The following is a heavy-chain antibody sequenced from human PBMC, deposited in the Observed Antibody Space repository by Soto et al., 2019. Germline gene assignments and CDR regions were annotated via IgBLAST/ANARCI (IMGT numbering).Heavy chain of an antibody. CDR3: AGRKRMVYATAPLDY. J-gene: IGHJ4*02. CDR2: INHSGST. D-gene: IGHD2-8*01. Sequence: SETLSLTCAVYGGSFSGYYWSWIRQPPGKGLEWIGEINHSGSTNYNPSLKSRVTISVDTSKNQFSLKLSSVTAADTAVYYCAGRKRMVYATAPLDYWGQGTLVTVSS. CDR1: GGSFSGYY. V-gene: IGHV4-34*01.